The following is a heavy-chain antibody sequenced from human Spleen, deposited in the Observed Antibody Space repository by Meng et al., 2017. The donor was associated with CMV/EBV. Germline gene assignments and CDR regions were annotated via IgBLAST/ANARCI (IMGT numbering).Heavy chain of an antibody. CDR2: IYDGRSN. CDR3: ARDLLTVVEA. V-gene: IGHV4-61*08. CDR1: RGSVSSDVYY. D-gene: IGHD4/OR15-4a*01. J-gene: IGHJ5*02. Sequence: STFSRGSVSSDVYYWSWVRQPPGKGLEWIRHIYDGRSNNYNATLKSRVAISVDTSKNQFSLKMRSVTAADTAVYYCARDLLTVVEAWGQGTLVTVSS.